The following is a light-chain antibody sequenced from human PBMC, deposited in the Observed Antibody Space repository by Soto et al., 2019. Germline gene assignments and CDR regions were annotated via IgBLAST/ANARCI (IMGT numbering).Light chain of an antibody. CDR2: DVS. CDR3: CSYARTYTEV. Sequence: QSALTQPRSVSGSPGQSVTISCTGTSSDVGGYNYVSWYQQYAGKTPKLLIYDVSKRPSGVPDRFSGSKSGNTASLSISGLQAEDEADYYCCSYARTYTEVFGGGTKLIVL. V-gene: IGLV2-11*01. J-gene: IGLJ2*01. CDR1: SSDVGGYNY.